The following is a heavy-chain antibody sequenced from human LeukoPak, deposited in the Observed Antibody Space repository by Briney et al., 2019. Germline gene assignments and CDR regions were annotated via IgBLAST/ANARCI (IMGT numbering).Heavy chain of an antibody. CDR3: ARRVCSGGTCYCDY. CDR2: IYYSGST. Sequence: SETLSLTCTVSGGSISSYYWSWLRQSPGKGLEWIGYIYYSGSTNYNPSLQSRVTISVDTSKNQFSLKLSSVTAADTAVYYCARRVCSGGTCYCDYWGQGTLVTVFS. V-gene: IGHV4-59*08. CDR1: GGSISSYY. D-gene: IGHD2-15*01. J-gene: IGHJ4*02.